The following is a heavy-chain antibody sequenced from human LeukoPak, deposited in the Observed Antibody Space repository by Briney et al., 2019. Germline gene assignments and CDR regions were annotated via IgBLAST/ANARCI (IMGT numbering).Heavy chain of an antibody. D-gene: IGHD5-18*01. V-gene: IGHV3-48*01. CDR2: ISSSSSTI. J-gene: IGHJ6*03. Sequence: GGPLRLFCAASGFTFDDYGMSWVRQAPGKGLEWVSYISSSSSTIYYADSVKGRFTISRDNVKNSLYLQMNSLRAEDTAVYYCARVGYSYGYYHYYYYMDVWGKGTTVTVSS. CDR1: GFTFDDYG. CDR3: ARVGYSYGYYHYYYYMDV.